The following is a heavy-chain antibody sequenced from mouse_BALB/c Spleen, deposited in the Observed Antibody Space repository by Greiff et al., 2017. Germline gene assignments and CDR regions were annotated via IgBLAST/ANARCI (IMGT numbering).Heavy chain of an antibody. CDR1: GFTFSDYY. CDR3: ARDRVRPFAY. D-gene: IGHD2-14*01. J-gene: IGHJ3*01. CDR2: ISDGGSYT. V-gene: IGHV5-4*02. Sequence: EVKLVESGGGLVKPGGSLKLSCAASGFTFSDYYMYWVRQTPEKRLEWVATISDGGSYTYYPDSVKGRFTISRDNAKNNLYLQMSSLKSEDTAMYYCARDRVRPFAYWGQGTLVTVSA.